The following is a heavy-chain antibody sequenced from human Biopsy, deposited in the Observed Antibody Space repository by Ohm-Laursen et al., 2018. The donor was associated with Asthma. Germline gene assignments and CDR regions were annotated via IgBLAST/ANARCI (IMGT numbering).Heavy chain of an antibody. CDR1: GFVFSQCG. V-gene: IGHV3-30*03. D-gene: IGHD3-22*01. CDR3: ARQSGQDYGDSSGFDI. J-gene: IGHJ3*02. CDR2: VSSDGHNK. Sequence: SLRLSCAASGFVFSQCGMHWARQGPGKGLEWVALVSSDGHNKYYEDSVKGRFTISRDNSRNRLYLQINRLTVGDSAVYFCARQSGQDYGDSSGFDIWGQGTKVAVSS.